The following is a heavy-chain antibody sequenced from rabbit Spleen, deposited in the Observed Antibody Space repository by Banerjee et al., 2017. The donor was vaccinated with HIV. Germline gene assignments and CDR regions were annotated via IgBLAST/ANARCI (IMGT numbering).Heavy chain of an antibody. J-gene: IGHJ4*01. V-gene: IGHV1S45*01. CDR2: INAVTGKA. CDR1: GFSFSNKAV. CDR3: TRDDGSGHYIDGYFNL. Sequence: QEQLVESGGVLVKPEGSLKLSCTASGFSFSNKAVMCWVRQAPGKGLEWIACINAVTGKAVYASWAKGRFTFSKTSSTTVTLQVTSLTAADTATYFCTRDDGSGHYIDGYFNLWGPGTLVTVS. D-gene: IGHD1-1*01.